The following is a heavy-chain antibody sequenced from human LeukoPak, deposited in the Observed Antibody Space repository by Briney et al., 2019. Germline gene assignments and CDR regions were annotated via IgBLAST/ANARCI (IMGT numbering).Heavy chain of an antibody. V-gene: IGHV1-18*01. CDR3: ARGIRSPLFDY. Sequence: ASVKLSCKASVYTFTHYGITWVRQAPGQGLAWMGWINTYNGDTTCAQKLQGRVTMTTDTSTSTAFMELRSLRSDDSAVYYCARGIRSPLFDYWGLGTLVTVSP. CDR1: VYTFTHYG. J-gene: IGHJ4*02. CDR2: INTYNGDT. D-gene: IGHD3-16*01.